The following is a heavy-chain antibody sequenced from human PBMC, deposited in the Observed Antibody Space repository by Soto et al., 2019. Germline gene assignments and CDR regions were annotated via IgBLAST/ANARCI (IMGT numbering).Heavy chain of an antibody. D-gene: IGHD6-25*01. J-gene: IGHJ4*01. Sequence: PGGSLRLSCTVSGFTFDNYAMSWVRQAPGKGLEWISGINWNGASAGYADSVKGRFTISRDNAKNSLYLQMNSLRAEDTALYYCARRLNKAALSFEYWGQGTLVTVSS. CDR1: GFTFDNYA. CDR2: INWNGASA. V-gene: IGHV3-20*04. CDR3: ARRLNKAALSFEY.